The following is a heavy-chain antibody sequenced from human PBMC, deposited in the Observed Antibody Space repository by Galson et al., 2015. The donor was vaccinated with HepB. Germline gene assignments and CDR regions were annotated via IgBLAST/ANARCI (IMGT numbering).Heavy chain of an antibody. CDR3: ARINTRYWYFDL. CDR2: TRNKANSYTT. Sequence: SLRLSCAASGFTFSDHYMDWVRQAPGKGLEWVGRTRNKANSYTTEYAASVKGGFTISRDDSKNSLYLQMNSLKTEDTAVYYCARINTRYWYFDLWGRGTLVTVSS. D-gene: IGHD3-3*01. CDR1: GFTFSDHY. J-gene: IGHJ2*01. V-gene: IGHV3-72*01.